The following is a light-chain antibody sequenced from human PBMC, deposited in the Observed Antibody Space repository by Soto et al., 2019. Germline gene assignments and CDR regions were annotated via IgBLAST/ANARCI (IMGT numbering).Light chain of an antibody. CDR2: GAS. V-gene: IGKV3-20*01. J-gene: IGKJ5*01. Sequence: LSDAPGKRATLTSWYIQSVSSSYLAWYQQKPGQAPRLLFYGASSRATGISDWVSGIGSGTDFSLTRRRVEPEDFAGYYCKQFVMSPQLPLGQGTRLEIK. CDR3: KQFVMSPQLP. CDR1: QSVSSSY.